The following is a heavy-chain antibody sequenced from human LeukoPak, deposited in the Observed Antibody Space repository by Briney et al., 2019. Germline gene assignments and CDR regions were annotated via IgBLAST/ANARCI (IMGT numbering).Heavy chain of an antibody. CDR3: ARSSGSYLCLDY. CDR2: ISYDGYDK. CDR1: GFTFNDYA. Sequence: GGSLRLSCAASGFTFNDYAMYWVRQAPGKGLEWVTLISYDGYDKSYADSVRGRFTISRDNSRNTLYLQMNSLRAEDTAVYYCARSSGSYLCLDYWGQGTLVTVSS. V-gene: IGHV3-30-3*01. J-gene: IGHJ4*02. D-gene: IGHD1-26*01.